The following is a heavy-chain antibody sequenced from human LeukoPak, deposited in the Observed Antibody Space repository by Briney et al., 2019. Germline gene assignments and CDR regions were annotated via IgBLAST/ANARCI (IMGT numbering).Heavy chain of an antibody. V-gene: IGHV3-23*01. Sequence: GGSLRLSCAASGFTFSSYAMSWVRQAPGKGLEGVSVISRNGAHPYYIDSVRDRFTVSRDNSKNIMYLQMNSLRAEDAALYYCTTPGDSGWYNHWGQGTLVTVSS. D-gene: IGHD6-19*01. CDR2: ISRNGAHP. J-gene: IGHJ4*02. CDR3: TTPGDSGWYNH. CDR1: GFTFSSYA.